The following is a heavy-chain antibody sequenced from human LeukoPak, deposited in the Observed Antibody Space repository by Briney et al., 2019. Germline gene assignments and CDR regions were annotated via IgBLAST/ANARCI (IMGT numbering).Heavy chain of an antibody. Sequence: GGSLRLSCAASGFTFSSYSMNWVRQAPGKGLEWVSYISSSSSTIYYADSVKGRFTISRDNAKKSLYLQMNSLRAEDTAVYYCARDLDYHLLGLGYWGQGTLVTVSS. J-gene: IGHJ4*02. D-gene: IGHD3/OR15-3a*01. CDR3: ARDLDYHLLGLGY. CDR2: ISSSSSTI. V-gene: IGHV3-48*04. CDR1: GFTFSSYS.